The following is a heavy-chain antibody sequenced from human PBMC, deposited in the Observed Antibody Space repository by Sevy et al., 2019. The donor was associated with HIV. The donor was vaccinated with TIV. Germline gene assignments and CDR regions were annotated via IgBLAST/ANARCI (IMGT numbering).Heavy chain of an antibody. J-gene: IGHJ4*02. Sequence: SGPTLVKPAQTLTLTCSFSGFSLNTSGVGVGWIRLPPGKALEWLALIFWDDEKRYSPPLKNRLTITKDTSKNQVVLTMTNMDPVDTATYYCARFFKGDYTNYFDSWDQGSLVTVSS. CDR2: IFWDDEK. CDR1: GFSLNTSGVG. CDR3: ARFFKGDYTNYFDS. D-gene: IGHD4-4*01. V-gene: IGHV2-5*02.